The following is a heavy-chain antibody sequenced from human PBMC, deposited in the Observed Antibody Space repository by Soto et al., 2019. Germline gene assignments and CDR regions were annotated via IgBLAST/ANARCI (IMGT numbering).Heavy chain of an antibody. CDR2: ISGSGKDT. Sequence: GESLRLSCVASGFDLTSSRMNWVRQAPGKGLEWVASISGSGKDTFCRHSVKGRFAISRDSAGTSLFLRMDSVKVEDTAVYHCARVHLVAGSAFYCAMDVWGPGTAVTVPS. CDR1: GFDLTSSR. D-gene: IGHD6-6*01. V-gene: IGHV3-21*01. J-gene: IGHJ6*02. CDR3: ARVHLVAGSAFYCAMDV.